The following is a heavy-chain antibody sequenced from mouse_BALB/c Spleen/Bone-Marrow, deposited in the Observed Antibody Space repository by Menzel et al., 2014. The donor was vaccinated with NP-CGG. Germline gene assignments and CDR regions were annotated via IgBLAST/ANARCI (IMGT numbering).Heavy chain of an antibody. Sequence: QVQLQQSGPGLVAPSQSLSIACTVSGFSLTSYGVHWVRQPPGKGLEWLGAIWAGGSADYNSALMSRLSISKDNSKSQVFLKMNSLKTDDTAMYYCSRALYYYGSSYYTMDYWGQGTSVIVSS. CDR2: IWAGGSA. CDR3: SRALYYYGSSYYTMDY. D-gene: IGHD1-1*01. V-gene: IGHV2-9*02. J-gene: IGHJ4*01. CDR1: GFSLTSYG.